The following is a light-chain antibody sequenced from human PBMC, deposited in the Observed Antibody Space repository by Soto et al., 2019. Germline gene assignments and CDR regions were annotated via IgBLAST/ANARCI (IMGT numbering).Light chain of an antibody. CDR2: GAS. Sequence: EIVLTQSPGTLSLSPGETATLSCRASQSLSSNNLAWYHQKPGQTPRLLIYGASSRATGIPDRFSGSVSGTDFTLTISRLEPEDFAVYYCQQYDNSITCGQGTRLEIE. CDR3: QQYDNSIT. CDR1: QSLSSNN. J-gene: IGKJ5*01. V-gene: IGKV3-20*01.